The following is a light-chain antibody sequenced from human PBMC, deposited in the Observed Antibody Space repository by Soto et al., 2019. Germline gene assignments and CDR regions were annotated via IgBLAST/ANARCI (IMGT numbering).Light chain of an antibody. CDR1: QSIRNW. Sequence: DIQMTQSPSTLPASVGDRVTITCRASQSIRNWLAWSQLEPGTAPKVLIYHASNLQSGVPARFSGSGSGTEFPLTSSRLQPDDFATYYCQQYNSYSFGQGTKVDIK. CDR3: QQYNSYS. J-gene: IGKJ1*01. V-gene: IGKV1-5*01. CDR2: HAS.